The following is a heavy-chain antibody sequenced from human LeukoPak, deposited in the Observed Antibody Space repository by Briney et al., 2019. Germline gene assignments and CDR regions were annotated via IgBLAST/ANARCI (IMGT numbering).Heavy chain of an antibody. CDR3: ARDRTYYYDSSGYYPDY. D-gene: IGHD3-22*01. Sequence: ASVKVSCKASGYTFTSYGISWVRQAPGQGPEWMGWISAYNGNTNYAQKLQGRVTMTTDTSTSTAYMELRSLRSDDTAVYYCARDRTYYYDSSGYYPDYWGQGTLVTVSS. CDR2: ISAYNGNT. J-gene: IGHJ4*02. V-gene: IGHV1-18*01. CDR1: GYTFTSYG.